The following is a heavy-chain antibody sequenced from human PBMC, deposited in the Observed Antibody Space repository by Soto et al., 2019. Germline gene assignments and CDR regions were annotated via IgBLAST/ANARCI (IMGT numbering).Heavy chain of an antibody. Sequence: VQLVESGGGVVQPGRSLRLSCAASGFTFSSYAMHWVRQAPGKGLEWVAVISYDGSNKYYADSVKGRFTISRDNSKNTLYLQMNSLRAEDTAVYYCARDIDYYGSGSYYNGGLYYYYYYGMDVWGQGTTVTVSS. CDR1: GFTFSSYA. CDR2: ISYDGSNK. D-gene: IGHD3-10*01. V-gene: IGHV3-30-3*01. CDR3: ARDIDYYGSGSYYNGGLYYYYYYGMDV. J-gene: IGHJ6*02.